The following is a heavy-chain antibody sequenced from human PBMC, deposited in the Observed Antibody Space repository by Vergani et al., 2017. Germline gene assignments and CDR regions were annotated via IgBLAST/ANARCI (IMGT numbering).Heavy chain of an antibody. Sequence: QVQRVQSGAEVKKPGSSVKVSCKASGGTFSSYAISWARQAPGQGLEWMGRIIPIFGTANYAQKFQGRVTITADESTSTAYMELSSLRSEDTAVYYCASTSYDILPGLAYYYYGMDVWGQGTTVTVSS. V-gene: IGHV1-69*13. D-gene: IGHD3-9*01. CDR1: GGTFSSYA. CDR3: ASTSYDILPGLAYYYYGMDV. CDR2: IIPIFGTA. J-gene: IGHJ6*02.